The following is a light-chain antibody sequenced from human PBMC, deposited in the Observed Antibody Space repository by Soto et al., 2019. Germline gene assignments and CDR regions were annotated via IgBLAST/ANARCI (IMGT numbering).Light chain of an antibody. V-gene: IGKV1-9*01. Sequence: DIQMTQSPSSLSASVGDRVTITCRASLPISNYLAWYQQKPGKIPNLLIYAAYTLQSGVPSRFSGSGSGTEFSLTITSLQPEDFATYYCQYLNGAPTITFGQGTRLEIK. CDR1: LPISNY. CDR2: AAY. J-gene: IGKJ5*01. CDR3: QYLNGAPTIT.